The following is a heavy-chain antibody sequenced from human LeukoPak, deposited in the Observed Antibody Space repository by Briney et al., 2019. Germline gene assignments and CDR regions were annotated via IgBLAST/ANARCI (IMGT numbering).Heavy chain of an antibody. V-gene: IGHV3-73*01. CDR1: GFTFSGSA. J-gene: IGHJ3*01. D-gene: IGHD3-3*01. Sequence: PGGSLRLACAASGFTFSGSAMHWVRQASGKGLEWVGRIRSKANSYATAYAASVKGRFTISRDDSKNTAYLQMNSLKTEDTAVYYCTRAAYDFWSGPWGQGTMVTVSS. CDR3: TRAAYDFWSGP. CDR2: IRSKANSYAT.